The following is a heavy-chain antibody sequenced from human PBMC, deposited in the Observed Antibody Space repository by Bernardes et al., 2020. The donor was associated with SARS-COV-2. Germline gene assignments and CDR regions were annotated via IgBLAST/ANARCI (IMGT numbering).Heavy chain of an antibody. Sequence: GGSLRLSCAASGFTFSSYSMNWVRQAPGKGLEWVSSISSSSSYIYYADSVKGRFTISRDNAKNSLYLQMNSLRAEDTAVYYCARDQPAAITMIVVVRPSNAFDIWGQGTMVTVSS. D-gene: IGHD3-22*01. CDR3: ARDQPAAITMIVVVRPSNAFDI. CDR2: ISSSSSYI. V-gene: IGHV3-21*01. J-gene: IGHJ3*02. CDR1: GFTFSSYS.